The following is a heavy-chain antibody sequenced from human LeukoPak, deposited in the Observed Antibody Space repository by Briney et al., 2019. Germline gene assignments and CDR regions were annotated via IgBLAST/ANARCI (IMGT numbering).Heavy chain of an antibody. CDR1: GFTFSSYA. CDR2: ISYDGGVK. D-gene: IGHD3-10*01. J-gene: IGHJ4*02. V-gene: IGHV3-30*04. Sequence: GRSLRLSCAASGFTFSSYAMHWGCQGPGPGLGRVAVISYDGGVKYYADSVKGRFTISRDNSKHTLYLQMNSLRAEDTAVYYCARDEYDYGSNLDYWGQGTLVTVSS. CDR3: ARDEYDYGSNLDY.